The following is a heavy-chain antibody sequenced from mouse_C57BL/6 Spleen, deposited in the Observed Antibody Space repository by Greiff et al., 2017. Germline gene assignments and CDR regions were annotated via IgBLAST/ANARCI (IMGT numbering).Heavy chain of an antibody. V-gene: IGHV1-82*01. CDR2: IYPGDGDT. Sequence: VKLVESGPELVKPGASVKISCKASGYAFSSSWMNWVKQRPGKGLEWIGRIYPGDGDTNYNGKFKGKATLTADKSSSTAYMQLSSLTSDDSAVYFCAREEWLSAWFAYWGQGTLVTVSA. J-gene: IGHJ3*01. CDR3: AREEWLSAWFAY. CDR1: GYAFSSSW. D-gene: IGHD2-2*01.